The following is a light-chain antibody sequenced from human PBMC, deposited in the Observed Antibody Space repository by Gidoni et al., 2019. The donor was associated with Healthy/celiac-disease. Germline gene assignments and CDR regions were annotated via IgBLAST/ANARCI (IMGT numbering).Light chain of an antibody. CDR2: SNN. CDR3: AAWDDSLNGHVV. V-gene: IGLV1-44*01. J-gene: IGLJ2*01. Sequence: QSVLPQPPSASGPPGQPVTISCSGSSSNIGSNTVNWYQQLPGTAPKLLIYSNNQRPSGVPDRFSGAKSGTSASLAISGLQSEDEADYYCAAWDDSLNGHVVFGGGTKLTVL. CDR1: SSNIGSNT.